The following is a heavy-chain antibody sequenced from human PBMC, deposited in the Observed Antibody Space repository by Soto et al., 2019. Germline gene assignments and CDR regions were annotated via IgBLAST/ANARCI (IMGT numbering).Heavy chain of an antibody. CDR3: ARGPTDYYDNSGNYFLDY. D-gene: IGHD3-22*01. Sequence: QVQLVQSGAEVKKPGASVKVSCKASGYTFTTYGMSWVRQAPGQGLDWMGWISTYNGNTKYAERLQGRGTMTTDTTTSTAYMELRSLSSDDTAVYYCARGPTDYYDNSGNYFLDYWGQGTLVTVSS. CDR2: ISTYNGNT. V-gene: IGHV1-18*01. J-gene: IGHJ4*02. CDR1: GYTFTTYG.